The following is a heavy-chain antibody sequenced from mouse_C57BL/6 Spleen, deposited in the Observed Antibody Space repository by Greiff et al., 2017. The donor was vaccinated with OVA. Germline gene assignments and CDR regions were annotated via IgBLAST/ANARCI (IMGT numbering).Heavy chain of an antibody. J-gene: IGHJ3*01. CDR2: IYPGNSDT. D-gene: IGHD1-1*01. CDR3: TRESTTVEFGFAY. CDR1: GYTFTSYW. V-gene: IGHV1-5*01. Sequence: EVQLQQSGTVLARPGASVKMSCKTSGYTFTSYWMHWVKQRPGQGLEWIGAIYPGNSDTSSNQKFKGKAKLTAVTSASTAYMELSSLTNEDSAVYYCTRESTTVEFGFAYWGQGTLVTVSA.